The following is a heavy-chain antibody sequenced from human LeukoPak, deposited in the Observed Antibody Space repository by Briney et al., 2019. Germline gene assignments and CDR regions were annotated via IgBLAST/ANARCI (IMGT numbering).Heavy chain of an antibody. CDR3: ARDGRLEGCGGDCYPDY. J-gene: IGHJ4*02. V-gene: IGHV4-61*02. D-gene: IGHD2-21*01. CDR2: IYTSGST. CDR1: GGSISSGSHY. Sequence: TSETLSLTCTVSGGSISSGSHYWSWIRQPAGKGLEWIERIYTSGSTNYNPSLESRVTISVDTSRNQFSLKLSSVTAADTAVYYCARDGRLEGCGGDCYPDYWGQGTLVTVSS.